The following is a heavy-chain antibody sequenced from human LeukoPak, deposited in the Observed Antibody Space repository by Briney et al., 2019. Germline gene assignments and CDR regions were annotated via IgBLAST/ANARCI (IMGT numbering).Heavy chain of an antibody. V-gene: IGHV3-30*18. CDR2: ISHDGSNK. CDR1: GFTFSSYG. Sequence: GGSLRLSCAASGFTFSSYGMHWVRQAPGKGLEWVAVISHDGSNKYYADSVKGRFTISRDNSKSTLCLQMNSLRAEDTAVYYCAKQLGYCSDGSCYFPYWGQGTLVTVSS. D-gene: IGHD2-15*01. J-gene: IGHJ4*02. CDR3: AKQLGYCSDGSCYFPY.